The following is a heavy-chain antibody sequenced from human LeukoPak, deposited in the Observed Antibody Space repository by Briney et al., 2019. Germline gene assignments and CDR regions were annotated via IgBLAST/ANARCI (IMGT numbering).Heavy chain of an antibody. CDR2: IKADGVT. CDR1: GFTFSQKW. D-gene: IGHD4-17*01. CDR3: GRDGYGDYPLGASKVGDY. V-gene: IGHV3-74*01. J-gene: IGHJ4*02. Sequence: GGSLRLSCVASGFTFSQKWMHWVRQAPGKGLEWVSCIKADGVTSYADSVKGRFTSSRDNARSTVWLEMNSLRVEDTAVYYCGRDGYGDYPLGASKVGDYWGQGTLVTVSS.